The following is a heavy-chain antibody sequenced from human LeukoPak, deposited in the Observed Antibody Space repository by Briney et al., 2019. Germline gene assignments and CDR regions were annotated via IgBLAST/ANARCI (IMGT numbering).Heavy chain of an antibody. CDR2: ISSSGSTI. J-gene: IGHJ4*02. D-gene: IGHD4-17*01. V-gene: IGHV3-48*03. CDR3: ATVTVTTYDY. CDR1: GFTFSSYE. Sequence: GGSLRLSCAASGFTFSSYEMNWVRQAPGKGLEWVSYISSSGSTIYYADSVKGRFTISRDNAKNTLYLQMNSLRAEDTAVYYCATVTVTTYDYWGQGTLVTVSS.